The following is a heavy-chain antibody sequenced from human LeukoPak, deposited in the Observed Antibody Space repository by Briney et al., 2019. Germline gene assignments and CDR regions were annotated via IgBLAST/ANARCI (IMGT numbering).Heavy chain of an antibody. CDR1: GGSISSSNL. CDR2: IYHGGST. CDR3: ARQRDGYNFDD. D-gene: IGHD5-24*01. V-gene: IGHV4-4*02. Sequence: PSESLSLTCAVSGGSISSSNLWWWGHQPPGKGLEWIGDIYHGGSTNYTPSLKGRVTISVDTSKNQFSLKLSGVTAADTAVYYCARQRDGYNFDDLGQGTLVAVSS. J-gene: IGHJ4*02.